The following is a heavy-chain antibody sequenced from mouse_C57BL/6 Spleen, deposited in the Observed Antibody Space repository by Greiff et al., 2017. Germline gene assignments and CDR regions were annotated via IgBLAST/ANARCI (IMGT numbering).Heavy chain of an antibody. CDR3: ARDYDEEGYYFDY. Sequence: VQLQQPGAELVKPGASVKLSCKASGYTFTSYWMHWVKQRPGQGLEWIGMIHPNSGSTNYNEKFKSKATLTVDKSSSTAYMQLSSLTSEDSAVYYCARDYDEEGYYFDYWGQGTTLTVSS. CDR2: IHPNSGST. J-gene: IGHJ2*01. D-gene: IGHD2-4*01. V-gene: IGHV1-64*01. CDR1: GYTFTSYW.